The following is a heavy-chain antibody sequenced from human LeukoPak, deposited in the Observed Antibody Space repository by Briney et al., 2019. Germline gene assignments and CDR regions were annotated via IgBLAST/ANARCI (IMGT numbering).Heavy chain of an antibody. CDR3: ARRPRIPAAPPNWFDP. Sequence: SQTLSLTCTVSGGSISSGDYYWSWIRQPPGKGLEWIGYIYNSGSTYYNPSLKSRVTISVDTSKNQFSLKLSSVTAADTAVYYCARRPRIPAAPPNWFDPWGQGTLVTVSS. V-gene: IGHV4-30-4*01. CDR2: IYNSGST. J-gene: IGHJ5*02. D-gene: IGHD2-2*01. CDR1: GGSISSGDYY.